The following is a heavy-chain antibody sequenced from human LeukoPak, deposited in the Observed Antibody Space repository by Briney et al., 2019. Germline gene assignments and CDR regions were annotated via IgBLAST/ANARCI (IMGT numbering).Heavy chain of an antibody. D-gene: IGHD6-19*01. CDR1: GFTVSSNY. V-gene: IGHV3-53*01. J-gene: IGHJ6*02. CDR3: AKALGYSSGWYSDYYYGMDV. Sequence: PGGSLRLSCAASGFTVSSNYMSWVRQAPGKGLEWVSVIYSGGSTYYADSVKGRFTISRDNSKNTLYLQMNSLRAEDTAVYYCAKALGYSSGWYSDYYYGMDVWGQGTTVTVSS. CDR2: IYSGGST.